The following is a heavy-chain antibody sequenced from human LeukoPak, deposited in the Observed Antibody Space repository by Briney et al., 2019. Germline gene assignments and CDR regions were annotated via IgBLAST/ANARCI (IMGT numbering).Heavy chain of an antibody. CDR3: ARDSYYYDSSGYYPSWDY. D-gene: IGHD3-22*01. CDR1: EFTLSSYG. V-gene: IGHV3-23*01. Sequence: GGSLRLSCAASEFTLSSYGMAWARQAPGKGPEWVSAIGHGGTTYYTDPVRGRFTISRDNSKNTLYLQMNSLRAEDTAVYYCARDSYYYDSSGYYPSWDYWGQGTLVTVSS. J-gene: IGHJ4*02. CDR2: IGHGGTT.